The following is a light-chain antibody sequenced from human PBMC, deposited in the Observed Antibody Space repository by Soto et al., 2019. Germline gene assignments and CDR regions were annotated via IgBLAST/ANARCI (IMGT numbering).Light chain of an antibody. CDR2: GAS. CDR1: QSISNN. CDR3: QQYNNWWT. V-gene: IGKV3-15*01. Sequence: EIVMTQSPATLSVSPGERATLSCRASQSISNNLAWYHQRPGQAPRLLIYGASTRATGIPARFSGSGSGTECTLPISSLQSEDFAVYYCQQYNNWWTFGQGTRVEIK. J-gene: IGKJ1*01.